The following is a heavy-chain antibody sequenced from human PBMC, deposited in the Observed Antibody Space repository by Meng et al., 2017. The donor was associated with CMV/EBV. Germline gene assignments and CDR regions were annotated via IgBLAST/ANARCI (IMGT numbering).Heavy chain of an antibody. J-gene: IGHJ5*02. Sequence: GGSLRLSCAASGFTFSSYGMHWVRQAPGKGLEWVAFIRYDGSNKYYADSVKGRFTISRDNSKNTLDLQMNSLRAEDTAVYYCAIGEYDILTGSRPWGQGTLVTVSS. CDR3: AIGEYDILTGSRP. V-gene: IGHV3-30*02. CDR2: IRYDGSNK. CDR1: GFTFSSYG. D-gene: IGHD3-9*01.